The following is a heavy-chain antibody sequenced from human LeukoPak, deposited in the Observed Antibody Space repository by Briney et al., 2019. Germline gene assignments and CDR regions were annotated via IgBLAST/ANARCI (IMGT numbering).Heavy chain of an antibody. CDR1: GFTFSTYA. V-gene: IGHV3-64*01. D-gene: IGHD6-13*01. CDR3: ARDSSSYGYYYYYMDV. CDR2: ISSNGGST. Sequence: GGSLRLSCAASGFTFSTYAMHWVRQAPGKGLEYVSAISSNGGSTYYANSVKGRFTISRDNSKNTLFLQMGSLRAEDMAVYYCARDSSSYGYYYYYMDVWGKGTTVTVSS. J-gene: IGHJ6*03.